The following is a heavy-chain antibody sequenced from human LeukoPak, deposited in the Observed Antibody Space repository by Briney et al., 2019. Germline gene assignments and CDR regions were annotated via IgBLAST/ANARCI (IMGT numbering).Heavy chain of an antibody. CDR1: GFTFSSYG. CDR2: IRYDGSNK. V-gene: IGHV3-30*02. Sequence: PGGSLRLSCAASGFTFSSYGMHWVRQAPGKGLEWVAFIRYDGSNKYYADSVKGRFTISRDNSKNTLYLQMNSLRAEDTAVYYCAKPRSAYGSGTEFDYWGQGTLVTVSS. J-gene: IGHJ4*02. CDR3: AKPRSAYGSGTEFDY. D-gene: IGHD3-10*01.